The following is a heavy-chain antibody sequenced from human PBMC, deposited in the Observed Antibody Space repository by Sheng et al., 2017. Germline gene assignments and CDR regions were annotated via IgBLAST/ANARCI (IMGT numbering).Heavy chain of an antibody. CDR2: ISAYNGNT. CDR3: ARDLEKGGSYGTTDY. D-gene: IGHD1-26*01. J-gene: IGHJ4*02. CDR1: GYTFTSYG. V-gene: IGHV1-18*01. Sequence: GAEVKKPGASVKVSCKASGYTFTSYGISWVRQAPGQGLEWMGWISAYNGNTNYAQKLQGRVTMTTDTSTSTAYMELRSLRSDDTAVYYCARDLEKGGSYGTTDYWGQGTLVTVSS.